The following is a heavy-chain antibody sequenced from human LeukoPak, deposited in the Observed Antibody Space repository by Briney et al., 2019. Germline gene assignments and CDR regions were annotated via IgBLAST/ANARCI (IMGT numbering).Heavy chain of an antibody. J-gene: IGHJ6*03. V-gene: IGHV4-38-2*02. D-gene: IGHD3-10*01. Sequence: SETLSLTCTVSGYSISSSYYWGWIRQPPGKGLEWIGSIYYSGSTYYNPSLKSRVTISVDTSKNQFSLKLSSVTAADTAVYYCARAVYGSGKGSPPRYYYYYMDVWGKGTTVTISS. CDR1: GYSISSSYY. CDR3: ARAVYGSGKGSPPRYYYYYMDV. CDR2: IYYSGST.